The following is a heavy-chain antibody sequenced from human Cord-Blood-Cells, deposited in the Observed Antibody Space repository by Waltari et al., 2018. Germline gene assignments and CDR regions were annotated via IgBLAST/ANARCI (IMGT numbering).Heavy chain of an antibody. D-gene: IGHD5-18*01. CDR2: ISSSSSTI. V-gene: IGHV3-48*02. CDR3: ARDHGYSYGYCDAFDI. J-gene: IGHJ3*02. Sequence: EVQLVESGGGLVQPGGSLRLSCAASGFTFSSYSMNWVRQAPGKGLEWVSYISSSSSTIYYADSVKGRFTISRDNAKNSLYLQMNSLRDEDTAVYYCARDHGYSYGYCDAFDIWGQGTMVTVSS. CDR1: GFTFSSYS.